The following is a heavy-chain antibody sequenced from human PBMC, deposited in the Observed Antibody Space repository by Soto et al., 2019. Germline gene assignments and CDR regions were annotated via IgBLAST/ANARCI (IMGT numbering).Heavy chain of an antibody. V-gene: IGHV3-21*01. CDR1: GFTFSSYS. Sequence: GGSLRLSCAASGFTFSSYSITWVRQAPGKGLEWVSSISSSGTYIYYADSVKGRFTMSRDNAKNSLYLQMNGLRAEDTAVYHCAKITYGNWFDPWGQGTLVTVSS. CDR3: AKITYGNWFDP. D-gene: IGHD4-17*01. CDR2: ISSSGTYI. J-gene: IGHJ5*02.